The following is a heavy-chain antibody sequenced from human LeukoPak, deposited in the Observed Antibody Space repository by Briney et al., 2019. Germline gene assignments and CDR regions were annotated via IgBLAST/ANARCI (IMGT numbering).Heavy chain of an antibody. CDR1: GFTFSNAW. Sequence: PGGSLRLSCAASGFTFSNAWMSWVRQAPGKGLEWVGRIKSKTDGGTTDYAAPVKGRFTISRDDSKNTLYLQMNSLKTEDTAVYYCTTGATYYDFWSGDRLDYWGQGTLVTVSS. CDR2: IKSKTDGGTT. D-gene: IGHD3-3*01. CDR3: TTGATYYDFWSGDRLDY. J-gene: IGHJ4*02. V-gene: IGHV3-15*01.